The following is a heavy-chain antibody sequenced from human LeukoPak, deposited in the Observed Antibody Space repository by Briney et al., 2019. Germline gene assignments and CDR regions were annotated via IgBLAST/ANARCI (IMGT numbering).Heavy chain of an antibody. V-gene: IGHV3-30*04. CDR1: GFTFNDYA. D-gene: IGHD4-11*01. J-gene: IGHJ4*02. CDR3: AREYSNELLPLGYFDY. Sequence: GGSLRLSCAPSGFTFNDYAMHWVRQAPGKGPEWVAVISYDASNKFYADSVKGRFTISRDNSKNTLYLQMNSLRAEDTAVYYCAREYSNELLPLGYFDYWGQGTLVTVSS. CDR2: ISYDASNK.